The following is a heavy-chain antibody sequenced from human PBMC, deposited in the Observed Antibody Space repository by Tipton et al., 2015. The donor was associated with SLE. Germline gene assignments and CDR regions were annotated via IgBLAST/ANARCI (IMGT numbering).Heavy chain of an antibody. CDR3: ARDWRDRGWYGGSAS. J-gene: IGHJ5*02. CDR2: IHYSGTT. D-gene: IGHD6-19*01. V-gene: IGHV4-59*11. Sequence: TLSLTCTVSGDSIINHYWTWIRQPPGKGLEWIGYIHYSGTTNYNPPLKSRVTISMDTSKSQFSLKLNSVTAADTAVYYCARDWRDRGWYGGSASWAQGTLVTVPS. CDR1: GDSIINHY.